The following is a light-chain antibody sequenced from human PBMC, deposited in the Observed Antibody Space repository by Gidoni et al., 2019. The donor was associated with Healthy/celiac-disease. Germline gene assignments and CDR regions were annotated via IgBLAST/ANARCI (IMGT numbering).Light chain of an antibody. CDR2: LGS. Sequence: DLVLNQSPLSLPVTPGEPASLSCRSSPSLLHSNGYNYLDWYLQKPGQSPQLLIYLGSNRASGVPDRFSGSGSGTDFTLKISRVEAEDFGVYYCMQALQTPWTFGQGTKVEIK. V-gene: IGKV2-28*01. CDR3: MQALQTPWT. J-gene: IGKJ1*01. CDR1: PSLLHSNGYNY.